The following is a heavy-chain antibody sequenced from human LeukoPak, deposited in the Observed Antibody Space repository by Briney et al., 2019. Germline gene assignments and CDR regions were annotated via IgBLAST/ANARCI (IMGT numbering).Heavy chain of an antibody. CDR2: IIPIFGTP. CDR3: GRKAGDCGGGSCYSIGY. CDR1: GGSFSSEA. Sequence: SVKVSCKAFGGSFSSEAISWVRQAPGQGLEWMGGIIPIFGTPNYAQKFQGRVTITTDESTSTAYMEVSSLRSEDTAVYYCGRKAGDCGGGSCYSIGYWGQGTLVTVSS. D-gene: IGHD2-15*01. J-gene: IGHJ4*02. V-gene: IGHV1-69*05.